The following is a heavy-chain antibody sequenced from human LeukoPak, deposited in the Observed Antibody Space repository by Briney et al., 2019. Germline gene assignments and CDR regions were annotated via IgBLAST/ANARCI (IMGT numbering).Heavy chain of an antibody. D-gene: IGHD3-16*02. J-gene: IGHJ4*02. Sequence: GGSLRLSCAASGFTFSSYAMSWVRQAPGKGLEWVSYISGGSGTIYYADPVKGRFTISRDNAKNSLFLQMNSLRDKDTAVYYCARGQRYSTSPFDYWGQGTLVTVSS. V-gene: IGHV3-48*02. CDR3: ARGQRYSTSPFDY. CDR2: ISGGSGTI. CDR1: GFTFSSYA.